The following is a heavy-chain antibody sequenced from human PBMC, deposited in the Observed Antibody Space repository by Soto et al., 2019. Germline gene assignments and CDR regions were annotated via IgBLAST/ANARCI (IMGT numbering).Heavy chain of an antibody. CDR2: IYYSGST. J-gene: IGHJ5*02. CDR3: ARDRYSGSYVWFDP. V-gene: IGHV4-59*01. D-gene: IGHD1-26*01. Sequence: SETLSLTCTVSGGSISSYYWSWIRQPPGKGLEWIGYIYYSGSTNYNPSLKSRVTISVDTSKNQFSLKLSSVTAADTAVYYCARDRYSGSYVWFDPWGQGTLVTVSS. CDR1: GGSISSYY.